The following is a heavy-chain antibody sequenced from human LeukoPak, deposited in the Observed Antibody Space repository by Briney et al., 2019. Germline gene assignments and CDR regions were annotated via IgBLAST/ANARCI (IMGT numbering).Heavy chain of an antibody. CDR2: MNPNSGNT. D-gene: IGHD1-26*01. V-gene: IGHV1-8*01. J-gene: IGHJ4*02. CDR3: ARVVGAEAEDQGGDFDY. Sequence: GASVKVSCKASGYTFTSYDINWVRQATGQGLEWMGWMNPNSGNTGYAQKFQGRVTMTRNTSISTAYMELSSLRSEDTAVYYCARVVGAEAEDQGGDFDYWGQGTLVTVSS. CDR1: GYTFTSYD.